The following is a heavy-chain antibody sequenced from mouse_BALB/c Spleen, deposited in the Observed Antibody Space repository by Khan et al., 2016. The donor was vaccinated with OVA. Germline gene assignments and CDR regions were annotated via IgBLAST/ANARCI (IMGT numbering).Heavy chain of an antibody. V-gene: IGHV9-3-1*01. CDR2: INTYSGEP. D-gene: IGHD2-14*01. CDR3: ARVGYNGTMDF. CDR1: GFTFTNYG. J-gene: IGHJ4*01. Sequence: LVESGPELKKPGETVQISCKASGFTFTNYGMNWVKQAPGKGLKWMGWINTYSGEPTFADDFKGRFAFSLETSAITAYLQINSLKNEDTATYFCARVGYNGTMDFWGQGTSVTVSS.